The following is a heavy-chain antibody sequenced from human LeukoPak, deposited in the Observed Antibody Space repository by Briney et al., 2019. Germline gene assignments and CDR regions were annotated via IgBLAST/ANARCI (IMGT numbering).Heavy chain of an antibody. CDR1: GYSISSGYY. D-gene: IGHD2-2*01. V-gene: IGHV4-38-2*01. J-gene: IGHJ4*02. Sequence: PSETLSLTCAVSGYSISSGYYWGWIRQPPGKGLEWIGSIYHSGSTYYNPSLKSRVTISVDTSKNQFSLKLSSVTAADTAVYYCASLDCSSTSCSIRGYYWGQGTLVTVSS. CDR2: IYHSGST. CDR3: ASLDCSSTSCSIRGYY.